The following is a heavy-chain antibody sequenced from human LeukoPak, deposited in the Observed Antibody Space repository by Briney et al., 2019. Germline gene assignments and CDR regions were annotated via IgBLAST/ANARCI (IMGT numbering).Heavy chain of an antibody. V-gene: IGHV3-53*01. CDR1: GFTVSSTY. Sequence: GGSLRLSCAASGFTVSSTYMSWVRQAPGKGLEWVSTLYSGGSTHYADSVKGRFTISRDNSKNTLYLQMNSLRAEDTAVYYCAKKVVVGATSPYSDFQDWGQGTLVTVSS. CDR3: AKKVVVGATSPYSDFQD. J-gene: IGHJ1*01. D-gene: IGHD1-26*01. CDR2: LYSGGST.